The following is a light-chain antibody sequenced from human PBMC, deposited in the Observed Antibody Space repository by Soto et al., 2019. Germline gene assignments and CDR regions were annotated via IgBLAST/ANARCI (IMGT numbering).Light chain of an antibody. CDR3: QQYGSSPIT. CDR2: GAS. J-gene: IGKJ4*01. V-gene: IGKV3-20*01. CDR1: QSVSSSY. Sequence: ELMLTQSPDSLSFSPGESSTLSCRASQSVSSSYLAWYQQKPGQAPRLLIYGASSRATGIPDRFSGSGSGTDFTLTISRLEPEDFAVYYCQQYGSSPITFGGGTKVDIK.